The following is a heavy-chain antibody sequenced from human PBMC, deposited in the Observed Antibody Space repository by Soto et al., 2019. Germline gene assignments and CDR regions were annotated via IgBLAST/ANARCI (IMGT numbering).Heavy chain of an antibody. CDR3: ARGIGGTTGAFDI. D-gene: IGHD1-1*01. V-gene: IGHV1-2*04. CDR2: INPNSGGT. Sequence: GVSVKVSCKASGYTFSVYYMHWVRQAPGQGLEWMGWINPNSGGTNYAQKFQGWVTMTRDTSISTAYMELSRLRSDDTAVYYCARGIGGTTGAFDIWGQGTMVTVSS. J-gene: IGHJ3*02. CDR1: GYTFSVYY.